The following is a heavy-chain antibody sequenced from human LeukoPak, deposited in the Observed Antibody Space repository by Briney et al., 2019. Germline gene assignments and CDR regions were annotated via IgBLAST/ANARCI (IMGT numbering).Heavy chain of an antibody. CDR2: INHSGST. D-gene: IGHD3-22*01. CDR1: GFTFSTRW. J-gene: IGHJ4*02. CDR3: ARGYSGYYFYYFDY. V-gene: IGHV4-4*02. Sequence: AGGSLRLSCAASGFTFSTRWMSWVRQPPGKGLEWIGEINHSGSTNYNPSLKSRVTISVDTSKNQFSLKLSSVTAADTAVYYCARGYSGYYFYYFDYWGQGTLVTVSS.